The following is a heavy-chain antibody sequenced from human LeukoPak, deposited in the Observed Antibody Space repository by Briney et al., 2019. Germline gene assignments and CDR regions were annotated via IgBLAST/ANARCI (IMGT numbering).Heavy chain of an antibody. V-gene: IGHV4-34*01. CDR1: GGSFSGYY. D-gene: IGHD2-2*01. CDR3: ARGNSVVVPAARRTGGDP. Sequence: PSETLSLTCAVYGGSFSGYYWSWIRQPPGKGLEWIGEINHSGSTNYNPSLKSRVTISVDTSKNQFSLKLSSVTAADTAVYYCARGNSVVVPAARRTGGDPWGQGTLVTVSS. CDR2: INHSGST. J-gene: IGHJ5*02.